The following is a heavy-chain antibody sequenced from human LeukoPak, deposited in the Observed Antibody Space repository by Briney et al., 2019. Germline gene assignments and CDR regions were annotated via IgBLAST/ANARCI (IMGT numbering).Heavy chain of an antibody. CDR1: GFTFSDYY. CDR3: TPNPGFKSAAGTG. Sequence: GGSLRFSCAASGFTFSDYYMSWIRQAPGKGLEWVSYISSSGSTIYYADSVKGRFTISRDNAKNSLYLQMNSLRAEDTAVYYCTPNPGFKSAAGTGGGQGTLVTVSS. V-gene: IGHV3-11*01. D-gene: IGHD3-10*01. J-gene: IGHJ4*02. CDR2: ISSSGSTI.